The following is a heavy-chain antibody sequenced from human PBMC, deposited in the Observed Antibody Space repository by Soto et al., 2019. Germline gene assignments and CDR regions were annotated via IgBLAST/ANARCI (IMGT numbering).Heavy chain of an antibody. CDR2: IYWDDDK. CDR3: AHTFRFRGAQQYFYYYMDV. J-gene: IGHJ6*03. CDR1: GFSLSTGGVA. Sequence: QITLKESGPTLVKPTQTLTLTCTFSGFSLSTGGVAVGWIRQPPGKALEWLALIYWDDDKRYSPSLKSRLTITKDTSRNQVVLTMTDMDPLDTATYYCAHTFRFRGAQQYFYYYMDVWGKGTTVTVSS. V-gene: IGHV2-5*02. D-gene: IGHD3-10*01.